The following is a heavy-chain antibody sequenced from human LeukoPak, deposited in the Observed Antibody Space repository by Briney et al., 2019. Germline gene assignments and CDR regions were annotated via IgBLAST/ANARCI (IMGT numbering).Heavy chain of an antibody. Sequence: PGGSLRLSCAASGFTFSSYAMHWVRQPPGKGLEYVSAISSNGGSTYYANSVKGRFTISRDNSKNTLYLQMCSLRAEDMAVYYYARDQRSSKPFYYYYYYMDVWGKGTTVTVSS. V-gene: IGHV3-64*01. CDR1: GFTFSSYA. CDR2: ISSNGGST. J-gene: IGHJ6*03. D-gene: IGHD1-26*01. CDR3: ARDQRSSKPFYYYYYYMDV.